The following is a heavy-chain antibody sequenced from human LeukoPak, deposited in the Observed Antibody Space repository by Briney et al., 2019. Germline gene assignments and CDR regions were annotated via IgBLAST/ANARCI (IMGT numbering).Heavy chain of an antibody. J-gene: IGHJ5*02. V-gene: IGHV3-30*18. CDR2: ISYDGSNK. Sequence: GGSLRLSCAASGFTFSSYGMHWVRQAPGKGLEWVAVISYDGSNKYYADSVKGRFTISRDNSKNTLYLQMNSLRAEDTAVYYCAKDASMVKGNWFDPWGQGTLVIVSS. D-gene: IGHD2-15*01. CDR1: GFTFSSYG. CDR3: AKDASMVKGNWFDP.